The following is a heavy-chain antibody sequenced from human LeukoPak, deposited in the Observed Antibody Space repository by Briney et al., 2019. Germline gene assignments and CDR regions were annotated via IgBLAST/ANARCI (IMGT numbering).Heavy chain of an antibody. J-gene: IGHJ5*02. CDR1: GGSISSSNW. D-gene: IGHD2-2*01. CDR3: ARVTLIVVVAWFDP. Sequence: SETLSLTCAVSGGSISSSNWWSRVRQPPGKGLEWIGEIYHSGSTNYNPSLKSRVTISVDKSKNQFSLKLSSVTAADTAVYYCARVTLIVVVAWFDPWGQGTLVTVSS. CDR2: IYHSGST. V-gene: IGHV4-4*02.